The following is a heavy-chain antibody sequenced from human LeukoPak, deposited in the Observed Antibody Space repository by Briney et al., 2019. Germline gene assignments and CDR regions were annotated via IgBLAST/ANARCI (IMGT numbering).Heavy chain of an antibody. J-gene: IGHJ5*02. CDR3: AREKDYDYVWGSYRYTET. Sequence: SETLSLTCAVYGGSFSGYYWSWIRQHPGKGLEWIGYIYYSGSTYYNPSLKSRVTISVDTSKNQFSLKLSSVTAAGTAVYYCAREKDYDYVWGSYRYTETWGQGTLVTVSS. CDR1: GGSFSGYY. V-gene: IGHV4-31*11. CDR2: IYYSGST. D-gene: IGHD3-16*02.